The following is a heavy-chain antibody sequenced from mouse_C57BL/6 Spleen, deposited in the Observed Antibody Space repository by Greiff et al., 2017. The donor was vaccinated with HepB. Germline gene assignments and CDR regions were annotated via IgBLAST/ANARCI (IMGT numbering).Heavy chain of an antibody. V-gene: IGHV1-69*01. CDR2: IDPFVSYT. J-gene: IGHJ1*03. Sequence: QVQLQQPGAELVMPGASVKLSCKASGFTFTSYWMSWVQQRPEQGLEWIGTIDPFVSYTNYNHKFKGKSTLTVDKSSSTSYMQLSSLTSEDSAVYYCARGYYGSSYVDCDFDVWGTGTTVTVSS. CDR3: ARGYYGSSYVDCDFDV. CDR1: GFTFTSYW. D-gene: IGHD1-1*01.